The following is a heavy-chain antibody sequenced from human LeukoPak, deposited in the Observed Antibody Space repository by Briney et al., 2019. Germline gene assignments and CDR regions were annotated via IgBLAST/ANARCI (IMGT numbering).Heavy chain of an antibody. CDR2: INHSGST. V-gene: IGHV4-34*01. D-gene: IGHD5-18*01. CDR1: GGSFSGYY. J-gene: IGHJ5*02. Sequence: KPSETLSLTCAVYGGSFSGYYWSWLRQPPGKGLEWIGEINHSGSTNYNPSLKRRVPITVDTSKNQFSLKLSSVTAADTAVYYCARGGRGYSYGTNWFDPWGQGTLVTVSS. CDR3: ARGGRGYSYGTNWFDP.